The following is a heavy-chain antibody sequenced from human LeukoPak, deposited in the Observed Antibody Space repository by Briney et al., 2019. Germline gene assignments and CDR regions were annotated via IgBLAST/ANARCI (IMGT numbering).Heavy chain of an antibody. CDR1: CGSISSYY. CDR2: IYYSGST. CDR3: ATSSGSYGSRYFDY. D-gene: IGHD1-26*01. J-gene: IGHJ4*02. Sequence: SETLSLTCTVSCGSISSYYWSWIRQPPGKGLEWIGYIYYSGSTNYNPSLKSRVTISVDTCKNQFSLKLSSVTAADTAVYYCATSSGSYGSRYFDYWGQGTLVTVSS. V-gene: IGHV4-59*01.